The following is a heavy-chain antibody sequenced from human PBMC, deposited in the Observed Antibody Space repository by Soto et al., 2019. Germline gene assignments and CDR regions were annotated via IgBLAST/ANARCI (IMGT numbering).Heavy chain of an antibody. V-gene: IGHV3-30*18. D-gene: IGHD4-17*01. Sequence: QVQLVESGGGVVQPGRSLRLSCAASGFTFSSYGMHWVRQAPGKGLEWVAVISYDGSNKYYAGSVKGRFTISRDNSKNTLYLQMNSLRAEDTAVYYCAKAPWGTTVTYFDYWGQGTLVTVSS. CDR2: ISYDGSNK. CDR1: GFTFSSYG. J-gene: IGHJ4*02. CDR3: AKAPWGTTVTYFDY.